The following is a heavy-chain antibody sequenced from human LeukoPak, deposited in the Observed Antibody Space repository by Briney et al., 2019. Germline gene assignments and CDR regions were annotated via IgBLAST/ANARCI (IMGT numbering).Heavy chain of an antibody. V-gene: IGHV3-11*04. CDR2: ISSSGSTI. J-gene: IGHJ4*02. CDR3: ARDKYDFWSGITGFDY. CDR1: GGSISSSNW. D-gene: IGHD3-3*01. Sequence: LSLTCAVSGGSISSSNWWSWVRQPPGKGLEWVSYISSSGSTIYYADSVKGRFTISRDNAKNSLYLQMNSLRAEDTAVYYCARDKYDFWSGITGFDYWGQGTLVTVSS.